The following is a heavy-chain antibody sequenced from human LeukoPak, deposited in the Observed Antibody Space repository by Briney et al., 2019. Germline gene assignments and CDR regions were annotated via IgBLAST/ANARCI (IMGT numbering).Heavy chain of an antibody. CDR2: FDPEDGET. D-gene: IGHD1-26*01. V-gene: IGHV1-24*01. CDR1: GYTLTELS. CDR3: ATADKWEPLDY. J-gene: IGHJ4*02. Sequence: ASVNVSCKVSGYTLTELSMHWVRQAPGKGLEWMGGFDPEDGETIYAQKFQGRVTMTEDTSTDTAYMELRSLRPEDTAVYYCATADKWEPLDYWGQGTLVTVSS.